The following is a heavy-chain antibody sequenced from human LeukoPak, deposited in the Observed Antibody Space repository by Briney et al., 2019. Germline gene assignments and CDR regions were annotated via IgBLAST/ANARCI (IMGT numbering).Heavy chain of an antibody. D-gene: IGHD2-15*01. CDR3: ARGGSYQPLLLFDY. CDR2: IYHSGST. Sequence: SGTLSLTCAVSGGSISSSNWWSWVRQPPGKGLEWIGEIYHSGSTNYNPSLKSRVTISVDTSKNQFSLKLSSVTAADTAVYYCARGGSYQPLLLFDYWGQGTLVTVSS. V-gene: IGHV4-4*02. J-gene: IGHJ4*02. CDR1: GGSISSSNW.